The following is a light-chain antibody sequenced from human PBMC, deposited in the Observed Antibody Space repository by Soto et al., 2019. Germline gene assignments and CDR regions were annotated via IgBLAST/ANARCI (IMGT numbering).Light chain of an antibody. CDR2: EVI. V-gene: IGLV2-14*01. CDR1: SSDVGAYDY. CDR3: SSYTSSSTLV. Sequence: QSALTQPASVSGSPGQSITISCTATSSDVGAYDYVSWYQQYPGKAPKLMIYEVINRPSGVSNRFSGSKSGNTASLIISGLQAEDEADYYCSSYTSSSTLVFGVGTKVTVL. J-gene: IGLJ2*01.